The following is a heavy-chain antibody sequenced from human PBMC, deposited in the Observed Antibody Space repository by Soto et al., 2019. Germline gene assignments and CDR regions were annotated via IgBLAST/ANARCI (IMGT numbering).Heavy chain of an antibody. Sequence: ASVKVSCKASGYTFTGYYMHWVRQAPGQGLEWMGWINPNSGGTNYAQKFQGRVTMTRDTSISTAYMELSRLRSDDTAVYYCVRADDYYDSRGAFDIWGQGTMVTVSS. CDR3: VRADDYYDSRGAFDI. J-gene: IGHJ3*02. V-gene: IGHV1-2*02. CDR1: GYTFTGYY. CDR2: INPNSGGT. D-gene: IGHD3-22*01.